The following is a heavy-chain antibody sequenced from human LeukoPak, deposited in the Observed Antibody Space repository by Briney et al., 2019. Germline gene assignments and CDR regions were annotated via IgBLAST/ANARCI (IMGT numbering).Heavy chain of an antibody. CDR3: AKDFSSTESGDY. CDR1: GFTFSSYG. V-gene: IGHV3-30*18. D-gene: IGHD6-6*01. CDR2: ISYDGSNK. J-gene: IGHJ4*02. Sequence: GGSLRLSCAAPGFTFSSYGMHWVRQAPGKGLEWVAVISYDGSNKYYADSVKGRFTISRDNSKNTLYLQMNSLRAEDTAVYYCAKDFSSTESGDYWGQGTLVTVSS.